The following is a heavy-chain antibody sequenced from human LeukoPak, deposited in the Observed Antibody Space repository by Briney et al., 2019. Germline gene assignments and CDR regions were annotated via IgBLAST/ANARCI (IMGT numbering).Heavy chain of an antibody. Sequence: SEALSLTCTVSGGSISSSSYNWGWIRQPPGKGLERIGNIYYSGSTYYNPSLKSRVTIFVDTSKNQFSLKLSSVTAADTAVYYCARLYRQAFDSSGYSYDYSGQGTLVTVSS. J-gene: IGHJ4*02. V-gene: IGHV4-39*01. CDR2: IYYSGST. D-gene: IGHD3-22*01. CDR1: GGSISSSSYN. CDR3: ARLYRQAFDSSGYSYDY.